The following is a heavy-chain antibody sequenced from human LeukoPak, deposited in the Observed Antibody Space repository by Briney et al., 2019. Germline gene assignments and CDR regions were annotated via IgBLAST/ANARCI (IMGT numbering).Heavy chain of an antibody. CDR3: ASSNPGYSSGWFGVSYYGMDV. CDR1: GGSISSYY. CDR2: IYTCGST. J-gene: IGHJ6*02. Sequence: SETLSLTCTVSGGSISSYYWSWIRQPAGKGLEWIGRIYTCGSTNYNPSLKSRVTMSVDTSKNQFSLKLSSVTAADTAVYYCASSNPGYSSGWFGVSYYGMDVWGQGTTVTVSS. V-gene: IGHV4-4*07. D-gene: IGHD6-19*01.